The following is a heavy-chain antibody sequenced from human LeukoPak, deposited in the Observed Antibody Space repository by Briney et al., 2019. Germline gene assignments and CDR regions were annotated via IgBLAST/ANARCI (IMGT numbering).Heavy chain of an antibody. J-gene: IGHJ4*02. CDR3: ATEGFDY. V-gene: IGHV3-33*01. Sequence: GGSLRLSCAASGFTFSSFGLHWVRQAPGKGLDWVAVIWSDGSNAYYADSVKGRLTISRDNFNNMLYLQMNSLRAEDTAVYYCATEGFDYWGQGTLVTVSS. CDR2: IWSDGSNA. CDR1: GFTFSSFG.